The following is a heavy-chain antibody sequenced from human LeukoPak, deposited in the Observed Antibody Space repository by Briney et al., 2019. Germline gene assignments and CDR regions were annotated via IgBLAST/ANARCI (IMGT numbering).Heavy chain of an antibody. Sequence: PSEPLSLTCTVSGGSISSGSYYWSWIRQPAGKGLEWIGRIYTSGSTNYNPSLKSRVTISVDTSKNQFSLKLSSVTAADTAVYYCARGNWNYFDYWGQGTLVTVSS. CDR3: ARGNWNYFDY. V-gene: IGHV4-61*02. J-gene: IGHJ4*02. CDR1: GGSISSGSYY. D-gene: IGHD1-1*01. CDR2: IYTSGST.